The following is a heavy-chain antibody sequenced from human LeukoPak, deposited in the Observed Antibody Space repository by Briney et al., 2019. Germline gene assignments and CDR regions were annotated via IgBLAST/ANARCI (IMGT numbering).Heavy chain of an antibody. CDR2: IYSGGST. Sequence: GGSLRLSCAASGFTVSSNYMSWVRQAPGKGLEGVSVIYSGGSTYYADSVKGRFTISRDNSKNTLYLQMNSLRAEDTAVYYCAKPYYYDSSGYSPHFDYWGQGTLVTVSS. V-gene: IGHV3-53*01. CDR1: GFTVSSNY. D-gene: IGHD3-22*01. J-gene: IGHJ4*02. CDR3: AKPYYYDSSGYSPHFDY.